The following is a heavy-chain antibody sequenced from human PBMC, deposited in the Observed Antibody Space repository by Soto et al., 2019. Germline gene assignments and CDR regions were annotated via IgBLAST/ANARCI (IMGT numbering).Heavy chain of an antibody. J-gene: IGHJ4*02. D-gene: IGHD1-26*01. CDR3: ARDMPYGAGSLAGCDY. CDR1: GVSITGSY. CDR2: VYHSGTT. Sequence: SGTLSLTCSVSGVSITGSYWSWIRQPPGKTLEWIGYVYHSGTTTYNPSLKSRVSISVDTSKNQFSLRLTSVIAADTAVYYCARDMPYGAGSLAGCDYRGKGLLVTVSS. V-gene: IGHV4-59*01.